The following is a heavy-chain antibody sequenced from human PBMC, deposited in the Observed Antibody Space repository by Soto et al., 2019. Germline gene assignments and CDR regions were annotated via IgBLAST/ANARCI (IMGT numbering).Heavy chain of an antibody. CDR1: GYTFTSSG. CDR2: ISGYSGVT. Sequence: ASVKVSCKASGYTFTSSGISWVRQAPGQGLEWMGWISGYSGVTNYAQKLRDRVTLTTDTSTSTAYMELRNLRSDDTAEYYCARVALRWAGDIYDYRKNYFDYWGKRTRVTISS. J-gene: IGHJ4*02. CDR3: ARVALRWAGDIYDYRKNYFDY. D-gene: IGHD5-18*01. V-gene: IGHV1-18*01.